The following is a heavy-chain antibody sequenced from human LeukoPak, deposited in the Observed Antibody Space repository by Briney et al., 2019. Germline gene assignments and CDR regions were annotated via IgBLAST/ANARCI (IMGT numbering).Heavy chain of an antibody. D-gene: IGHD6-19*01. V-gene: IGHV3-21*01. CDR1: GFTFSSYS. Sequence: SGGSLRLSCAASGFTFSSYSMNWVRQAPGKGLEWVSSISSSSSYIYYADSVKGRFTISRDNAKNSLYLQMNSLRAEDTAVYYCARDGLASSGWPDAFDIWGQGTMVTVSS. CDR3: ARDGLASSGWPDAFDI. CDR2: ISSSSSYI. J-gene: IGHJ3*02.